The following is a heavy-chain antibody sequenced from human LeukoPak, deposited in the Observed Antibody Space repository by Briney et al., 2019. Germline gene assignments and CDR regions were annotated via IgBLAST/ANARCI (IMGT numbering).Heavy chain of an antibody. CDR3: ASSGHYDSRGHSIDY. CDR2: IYYSGST. V-gene: IGHV4-39*01. CDR1: GRSISSSSYY. Sequence: SETLSLTCTVSGRSISSSSYYWGRLRQPPGKGLEWIGSIYYSGSTYYTPPLKGRVTISVDTSKNQFSLKLSFVIAADTAVYYCASSGHYDSRGHSIDYWGQGTLVTVS. J-gene: IGHJ4*02. D-gene: IGHD3-22*01.